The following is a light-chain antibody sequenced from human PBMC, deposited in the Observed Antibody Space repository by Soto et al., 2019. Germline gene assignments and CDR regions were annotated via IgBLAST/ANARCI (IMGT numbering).Light chain of an antibody. CDR2: AAS. J-gene: IGKJ3*01. Sequence: EIVLTQSPGTLSLSPGERATLSCRASQSINNRYLAWYQQKPGQAPRLLIYAASSRATGIPDRFSGSGSGPDFTLNISRLEPEDFAVYYCQQFGSSPGFTFGPGTKVDIK. V-gene: IGKV3-20*01. CDR3: QQFGSSPGFT. CDR1: QSINNRY.